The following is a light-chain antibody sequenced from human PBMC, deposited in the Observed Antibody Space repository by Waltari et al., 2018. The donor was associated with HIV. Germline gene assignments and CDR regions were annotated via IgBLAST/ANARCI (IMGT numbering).Light chain of an antibody. Sequence: EIVFTQSPATLSLSPGDRATLSCRASQSLSNYLAWYQHKPGQAPRLLIYDASNSATGIPARFSGSGSGTDFTLTISSLEPEDFAVYYCQQRYGWGFTFGPGTKVDIK. CDR1: QSLSNY. CDR2: DAS. J-gene: IGKJ3*01. CDR3: QQRYGWGFT. V-gene: IGKV3-11*01.